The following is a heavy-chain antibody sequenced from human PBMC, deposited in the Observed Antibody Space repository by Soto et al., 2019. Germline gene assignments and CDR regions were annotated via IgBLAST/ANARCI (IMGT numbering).Heavy chain of an antibody. CDR3: ARDGSEAGSSVNRALDY. Sequence: QLQLQESGPGLVKPSGTLSLTCTVSGASLRSSTYYWGWIRQPPGKGLEWIGSIYHSGSTYYTPSLKSRVTISVATSKNKFTLRRSSVTAADTVVYYCARDGSEAGSSVNRALDYWGQGTLVTVSS. J-gene: IGHJ4*02. D-gene: IGHD3-10*01. CDR2: IYHSGST. CDR1: GASLRSSTYY. V-gene: IGHV4-39*02.